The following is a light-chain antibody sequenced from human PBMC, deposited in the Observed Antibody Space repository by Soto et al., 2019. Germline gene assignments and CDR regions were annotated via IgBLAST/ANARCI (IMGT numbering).Light chain of an antibody. V-gene: IGLV2-8*01. CDR3: SSYAASNNFYFV. CDR2: EFT. J-gene: IGLJ3*02. Sequence: QSVLTQPPSASGSPGQSVTISCTGTSSDVGGYNYVSWYQQYPVIAPKLMIYEFTKRPSGVPDRFSCSKSGNTASLTVSGIQDEDEADYYCSSYAASNNFYFVFGGGTKVTVL. CDR1: SSDVGGYNY.